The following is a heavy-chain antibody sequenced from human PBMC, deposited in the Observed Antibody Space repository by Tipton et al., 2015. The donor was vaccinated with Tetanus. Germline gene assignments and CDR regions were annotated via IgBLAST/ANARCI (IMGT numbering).Heavy chain of an antibody. Sequence: QLVQSGPEVKPSETLTLTCTVSGDPMNDFYWSWIRQPPGKGLEWIGHIFYSGNTDYNPSLKSRVTISVDTSRKQFSLRLSSVTAADTAVYYCARDQKSATLSHFFYGLDVWGQGTTVTVSS. CDR3: ARDQKSATLSHFFYGLDV. V-gene: IGHV4-59*01. J-gene: IGHJ6*02. CDR2: IFYSGNT. CDR1: GDPMNDFY. D-gene: IGHD2-15*01.